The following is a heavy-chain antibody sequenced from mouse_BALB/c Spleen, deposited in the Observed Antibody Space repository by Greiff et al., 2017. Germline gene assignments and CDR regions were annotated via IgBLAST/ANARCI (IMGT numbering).Heavy chain of an antibody. V-gene: IGHV1-4*02. Sequence: VQLQQSAAELARPGASVKMSCKASGYTFTSYTMHWVKQRPGQGLEWIGYINPSSGYTEYNQKFKDKTTLTADKSSSTAYMQLSSLTSEDSAVYYCARKKGYFDVWGAGTTVTVSS. CDR3: ARKKGYFDV. J-gene: IGHJ1*01. CDR1: GYTFTSYT. CDR2: INPSSGYT.